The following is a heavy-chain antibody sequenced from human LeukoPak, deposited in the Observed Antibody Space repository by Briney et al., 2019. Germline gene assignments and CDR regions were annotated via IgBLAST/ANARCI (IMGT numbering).Heavy chain of an antibody. CDR1: GFTFSSYG. J-gene: IGHJ4*02. Sequence: GRSLRLSCAASGFTFSSYGMHWVRQAPGKGLEWGAVISYDGSNKYYADSVKGRFTISRDNSKNTLYLQMNSLRAEDTAVYYCAKDRRRYCSGGSCYVDCFDYWGQGTLVTVSS. D-gene: IGHD2-15*01. CDR2: ISYDGSNK. V-gene: IGHV3-30*18. CDR3: AKDRRRYCSGGSCYVDCFDY.